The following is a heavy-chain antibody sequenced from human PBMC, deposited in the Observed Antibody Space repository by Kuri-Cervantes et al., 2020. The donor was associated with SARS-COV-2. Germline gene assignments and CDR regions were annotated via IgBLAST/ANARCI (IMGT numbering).Heavy chain of an antibody. D-gene: IGHD2-2*01. CDR2: IYYSGST. V-gene: IGHV4-39*01. CDR1: GGSISSSSYY. CDR3: ARSRGYCSSTSCFYYYGMDV. J-gene: IGHJ6*02. Sequence: SETLSLTCTVSGGSISSSSYYWGWIRQPPGKGLEWIGSIYYSGSTYYNPSLKSRVTISVDTSKNRFSLKLSSVTAADTAAYYCARSRGYCSSTSCFYYYGMDVWGQGTTVTVSS.